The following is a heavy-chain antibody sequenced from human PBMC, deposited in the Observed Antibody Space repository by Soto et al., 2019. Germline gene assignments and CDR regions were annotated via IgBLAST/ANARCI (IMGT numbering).Heavy chain of an antibody. D-gene: IGHD5-12*01. V-gene: IGHV4-31*03. CDR1: GGSISSGGYY. Sequence: SETLSLTCTVSGGSISSGGYYWSWIRQHPGKGLEWIGYIYYSGSTYYNPSLKSRVTISVDTSKNQFSLKLSSVTAADTAVYYCARAKVEMATISFDYWGQGTLVTVSS. CDR3: ARAKVEMATISFDY. CDR2: IYYSGST. J-gene: IGHJ4*02.